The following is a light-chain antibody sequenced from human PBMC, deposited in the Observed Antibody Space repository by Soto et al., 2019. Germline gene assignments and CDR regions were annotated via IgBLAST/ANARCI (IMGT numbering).Light chain of an antibody. CDR3: QQYGSSPPMT. CDR2: GAS. CDR1: QSVSSSY. V-gene: IGKV3-20*01. Sequence: EIVLTQSPGTLSLSPGERATLSCRASQSVSSSYLAWYQQKPGQAPRLLIYGASSRATGIPDRFSGSGSGRAFTLTISRLEPEDFAVYYCQQYGSSPPMTFGQGTRLEIK. J-gene: IGKJ5*01.